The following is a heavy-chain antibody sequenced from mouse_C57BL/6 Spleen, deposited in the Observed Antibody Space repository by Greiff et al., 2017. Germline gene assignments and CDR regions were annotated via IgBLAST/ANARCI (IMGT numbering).Heavy chain of an antibody. D-gene: IGHD1-1*01. Sequence: EVQLVESGGGLVKPGGSLKLSCAASGFTFSDYGMHWVRQAPEKGLEWVAYISSGSSTIYYADTVKGRFTISRDNAKNTLFLQMTSLRSEDTAMYYCARQGTTVVEGAMGYWGKGTSVTVSS. CDR3: ARQGTTVVEGAMGY. CDR2: ISSGSSTI. J-gene: IGHJ4*01. V-gene: IGHV5-17*01. CDR1: GFTFSDYG.